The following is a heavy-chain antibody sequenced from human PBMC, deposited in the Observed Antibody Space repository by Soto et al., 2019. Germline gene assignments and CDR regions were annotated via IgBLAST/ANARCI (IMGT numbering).Heavy chain of an antibody. CDR3: ATAGRGGYIDY. V-gene: IGHV3-53*01. J-gene: IGHJ4*02. CDR1: GFSVSTNY. CDR2: IYSGGST. Sequence: EVQLVESGGGLIQPGGSLRLSCAASGFSVSTNYMSWVRQAPGKGLEWVSVIYSGGSTYYADSVKGRFTISRDNSKSTLYLQINSLSAEDTAMYYCATAGRGGYIDYWGQGTLVTVSS. D-gene: IGHD2-15*01.